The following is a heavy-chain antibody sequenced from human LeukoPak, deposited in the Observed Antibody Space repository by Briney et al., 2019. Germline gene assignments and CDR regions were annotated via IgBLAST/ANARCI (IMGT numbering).Heavy chain of an antibody. CDR2: ISSSSSYI. Sequence: GGSPRLSCAASGFTFSSYSMNWVRQAPGKGLEWVSSISSSSSYIYYADSVKGRFTISRDNAKNSLYLQMNSLRAEDTAVYYCARVFAVRYDSSGYSYYFDYWGQGTLVTVSS. J-gene: IGHJ4*02. CDR1: GFTFSSYS. V-gene: IGHV3-21*01. CDR3: ARVFAVRYDSSGYSYYFDY. D-gene: IGHD3-22*01.